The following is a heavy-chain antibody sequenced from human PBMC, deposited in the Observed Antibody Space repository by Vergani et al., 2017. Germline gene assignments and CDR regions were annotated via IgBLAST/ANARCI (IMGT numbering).Heavy chain of an antibody. CDR3: ARGGRDGYARNIDY. D-gene: IGHD5-24*01. V-gene: IGHV4-34*01. J-gene: IGHJ4*02. CDR1: GGSFSGYY. CDR2: INHSGST. Sequence: QVQLQQWGAGLLKPSETLSLTCAVYGGSFSGYYWSWIRQPPGKGLEWIGEINHSGSTNYNPSLKSRVTISVDTSKNQFSLKLSSVTAADTAVYYCARGGRDGYARNIDYWDQGTLETVSS.